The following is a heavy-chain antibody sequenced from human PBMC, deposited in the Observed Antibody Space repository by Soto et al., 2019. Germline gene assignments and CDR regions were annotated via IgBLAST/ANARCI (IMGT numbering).Heavy chain of an antibody. CDR3: ARGGYYDSSGYSTFDY. CDR2: IHHSGNT. J-gene: IGHJ4*02. Sequence: SETLSLTCTVSGGSISRNYWSWIRQPPGKGLEWIGEIHHSGNTNYNPSLKSRVTISLDKSKNQFSLKLSSVTAADTAVYYCARGGYYDSSGYSTFDYWGQGTLVTVSS. V-gene: IGHV4-59*12. D-gene: IGHD3-22*01. CDR1: GGSISRNY.